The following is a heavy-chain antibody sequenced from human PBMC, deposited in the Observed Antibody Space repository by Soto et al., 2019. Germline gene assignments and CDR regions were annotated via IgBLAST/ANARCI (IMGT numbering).Heavy chain of an antibody. Sequence: EVQLLESGGGLVQPGKSLRLSCAASGFPFSSNARSWVRKAPGKGLEWVSAFSGNGYSTYYADSLKGRFTISRDNSKNTLYLQMHSLRAEDMAVYYCATCLGWLFPGDYWGQGTLVTVSS. CDR1: GFPFSSNA. D-gene: IGHD3-3*01. J-gene: IGHJ4*02. CDR3: ATCLGWLFPGDY. CDR2: FSGNGYST. V-gene: IGHV3-23*01.